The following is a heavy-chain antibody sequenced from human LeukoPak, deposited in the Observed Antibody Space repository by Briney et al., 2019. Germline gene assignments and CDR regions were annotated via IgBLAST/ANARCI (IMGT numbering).Heavy chain of an antibody. CDR3: ARSPTSGYSYVYFDY. D-gene: IGHD5-18*01. CDR2: ISSNGGST. Sequence: GGSLRLSCAASGFTISSYAMHWVRQAPGKGLEYVSAISSNGGSTYYANSVKGRFTISRDNSKNTLYLQMGSLRAEDMAVYYCARSPTSGYSYVYFDYWGQGTLVTVSS. CDR1: GFTISSYA. V-gene: IGHV3-64*01. J-gene: IGHJ4*02.